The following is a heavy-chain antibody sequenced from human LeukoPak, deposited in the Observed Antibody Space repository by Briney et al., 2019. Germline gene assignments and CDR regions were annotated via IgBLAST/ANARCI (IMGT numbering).Heavy chain of an antibody. Sequence: QVQLQQWGAGLLKPSETLSLTCAVYGGSFSGYYWSWIRQPPGKGLEWIGYIYYSGSTNYNPSLKSRVTISVDTSKNQFSLKLSSVTAADTAVYYCARWASSGWAYYFDYWGQGTLVTVSS. D-gene: IGHD6-19*01. CDR1: GGSFSGYY. V-gene: IGHV4-34*11. CDR3: ARWASSGWAYYFDY. J-gene: IGHJ4*02. CDR2: IYYSGST.